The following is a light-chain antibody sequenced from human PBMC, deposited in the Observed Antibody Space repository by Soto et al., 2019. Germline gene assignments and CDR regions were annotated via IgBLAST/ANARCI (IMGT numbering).Light chain of an antibody. V-gene: IGKV1-5*03. CDR2: MAS. Sequence: DIQMTQSPSTLSASIGDRVTITCRASQSINTWLAWYQQKPGKAPKLLIYMASALGSGVPSRFSGSGSGTEFTHTISSLQPADFATYYCQQYGSHLYTFGQGTKLEIK. J-gene: IGKJ2*01. CDR3: QQYGSHLYT. CDR1: QSINTW.